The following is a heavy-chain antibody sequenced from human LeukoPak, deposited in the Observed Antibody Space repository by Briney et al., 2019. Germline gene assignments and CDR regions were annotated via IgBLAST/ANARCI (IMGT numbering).Heavy chain of an antibody. J-gene: IGHJ4*02. CDR3: ARASRTTVTTPGY. CDR2: INPNSGGT. D-gene: IGHD4-17*01. Sequence: ASVKVSCKASGYTFTGYYMHWVRQAPGQGLEWMGWINPNSGGTNYAQKFQGRVTMTRDTSISTAYMDLSRLRSDDTAVYYCARASRTTVTTPGYWGQGTLVTVSS. CDR1: GYTFTGYY. V-gene: IGHV1-2*02.